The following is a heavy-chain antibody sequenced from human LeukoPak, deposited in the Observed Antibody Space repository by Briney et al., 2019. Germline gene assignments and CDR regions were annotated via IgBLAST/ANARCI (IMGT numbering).Heavy chain of an antibody. CDR3: AKPQPLLWLGELHFDY. CDR1: GFTFSTYG. J-gene: IGHJ4*02. CDR2: IRFDGSNK. D-gene: IGHD3-10*01. V-gene: IGHV3-30*02. Sequence: GGSLRLSCAASGFTFSTYGMHWVRQAPGKGLEWVTFIRFDGSNKYYADSVKGRFTISRDNSKNTLYLQMNSLRAEDTAVYYCAKPQPLLWLGELHFDYWGQGTLVTVSS.